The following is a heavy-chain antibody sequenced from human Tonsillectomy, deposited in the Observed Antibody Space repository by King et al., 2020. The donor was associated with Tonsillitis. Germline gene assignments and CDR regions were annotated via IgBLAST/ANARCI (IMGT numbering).Heavy chain of an antibody. CDR3: ARASTLFRGGDNDAYDI. D-gene: IGHD3-10*01. V-gene: IGHV5-51*01. CDR2: MYPGDSDT. Sequence: QLVQSAAEVKKPGESLKISCQGSGYIFTDNWIAWVRQMPGKGLDWMGIMYPGDSDTKYSPSFEGQVTMSVDKSIGTAYLQWTSLKASDTAIYYCARASTLFRGGDNDAYDIWGQGTAVTV. J-gene: IGHJ3*02. CDR1: GYIFTDNW.